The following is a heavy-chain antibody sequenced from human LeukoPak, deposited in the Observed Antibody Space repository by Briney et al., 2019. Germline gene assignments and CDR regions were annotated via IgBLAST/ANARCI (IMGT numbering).Heavy chain of an antibody. CDR3: ARVDYGDYYFDY. CDR2: INHIGST. V-gene: IGHV4-34*01. D-gene: IGHD4-17*01. Sequence: SETLSLTCAVSGGSFSGYYWSWIRKPPGEGLECVGEINHIGSTTYNTSPTSLDTTSVNTSKNQFSLKLSSVTAADTAVYYCARVDYGDYYFDYWGQGTLVTVSS. J-gene: IGHJ4*02. CDR1: GGSFSGYY.